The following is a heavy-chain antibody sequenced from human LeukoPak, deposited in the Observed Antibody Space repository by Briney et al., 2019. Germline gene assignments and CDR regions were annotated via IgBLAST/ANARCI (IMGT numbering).Heavy chain of an antibody. J-gene: IGHJ5*02. CDR2: IYYSGST. D-gene: IGHD6-6*01. V-gene: IGHV4-39*07. CDR3: ASSIAARPFDP. CDR1: GDSISSSNSY. Sequence: PSETLSLTCTVSGDSISSSNSYWGWIRQPPGKGLEWIGSIYYSGSTYYNPSLKSRVTISVDTSKNQFSLKLSSVTAADTAVYYCASSIAARPFDPWGQGTLVTVSS.